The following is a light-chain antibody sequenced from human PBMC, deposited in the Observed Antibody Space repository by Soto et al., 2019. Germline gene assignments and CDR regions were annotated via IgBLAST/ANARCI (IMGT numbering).Light chain of an antibody. CDR2: LNSDGSH. CDR3: QTWGSGIRV. J-gene: IGLJ1*01. Sequence: QLVLTQSPSASASLGASVKLTCTLSSGHSSYAIAWHQQQAEKGPRFLMNLNSDGSHTKGDGIPDRFSGSSSGADRYLTISSLQSEDEADYYCQTWGSGIRVFGTGTKVTVL. V-gene: IGLV4-69*01. CDR1: SGHSSYA.